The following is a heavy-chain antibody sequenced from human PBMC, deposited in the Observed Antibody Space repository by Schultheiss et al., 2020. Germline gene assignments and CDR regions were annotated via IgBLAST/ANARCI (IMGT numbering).Heavy chain of an antibody. CDR3: ARDRGSGHDYYYGMDV. CDR2: IYYSGST. J-gene: IGHJ6*02. Sequence: QTLSLTCTVSGGSISYYYWSWIRQHPGKGLEWIGYIYYSGSTYYNPSLKSRVTISVDTSKNQFSLKLSSVTAADTAVYYCARDRGSGHDYYYGMDVWGQGTTVTVSS. CDR1: GGSISYYY. D-gene: IGHD6-19*01. V-gene: IGHV4-31*03.